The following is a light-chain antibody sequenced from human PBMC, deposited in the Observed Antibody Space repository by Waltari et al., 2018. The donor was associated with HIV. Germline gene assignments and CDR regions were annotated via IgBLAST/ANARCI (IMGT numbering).Light chain of an antibody. V-gene: IGLV1-51*01. CDR3: GSWDSSLSVVV. CDR2: ENN. CDR1: RSNIGKNS. J-gene: IGLJ3*02. Sequence: QSVLSQAPSMSAAPGQQVPIPCSGTRSNIGKNSLSWYQTPPGTAPKILIYENNKRPSGIPDRFSGSKSGTSATLGITGLQTGDEADYYCGSWDSSLSVVVLGGGTKLTVL.